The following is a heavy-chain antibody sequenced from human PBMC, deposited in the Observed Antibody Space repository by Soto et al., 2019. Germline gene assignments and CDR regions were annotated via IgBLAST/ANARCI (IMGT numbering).Heavy chain of an antibody. D-gene: IGHD1-26*01. Sequence: VDCGMRRIKKKPGKGLEWVSGINWNGGSTGYADSVKGRFPISRDNAKNSLYLQMNSLRAEDTAFFLCAEKIRGPVGFFRAFWGNGTTVPVSS. CDR1: VDCG. V-gene: IGHV3-20*01. CDR3: AEKIRGPVGFFRAF. J-gene: IGHJ6*04. CDR2: INWNGGST.